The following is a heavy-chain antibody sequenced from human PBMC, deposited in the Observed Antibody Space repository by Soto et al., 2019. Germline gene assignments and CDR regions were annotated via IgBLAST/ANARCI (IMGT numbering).Heavy chain of an antibody. V-gene: IGHV1-69*01. J-gene: IGHJ6*02. Sequence: QVQLVQSGAEVKKPGSSVKVSCKASGGTFSNYGLSWVRQAPGQGLEWMGGIIPMFGTTIYAQKLQGRVTINADEYTSSAYMELRSMRSEDTALYYCASDSEASLGTTVTKYYNYCGMDVWGQGTTVTVSS. CDR2: IIPMFGTT. CDR3: ASDSEASLGTTVTKYYNYCGMDV. D-gene: IGHD4-17*01. CDR1: GGTFSNYG.